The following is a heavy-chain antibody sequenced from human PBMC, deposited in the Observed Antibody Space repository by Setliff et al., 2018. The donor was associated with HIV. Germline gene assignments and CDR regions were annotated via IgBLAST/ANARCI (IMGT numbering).Heavy chain of an antibody. D-gene: IGHD4-17*01. Sequence: ASVKVSCKTSGYTFGDYAMNWVRQAPGQGLEWMAVINPSVGSTNFAQMFQGRVTMTRDTSTSTVYMELSSLRSEDTAVYYCARDPLDGDYGRIGDAFDIWGQGTMVTVSS. CDR1: GYTFGDYA. J-gene: IGHJ3*02. CDR3: ARDPLDGDYGRIGDAFDI. CDR2: INPSVGST. V-gene: IGHV1-46*01.